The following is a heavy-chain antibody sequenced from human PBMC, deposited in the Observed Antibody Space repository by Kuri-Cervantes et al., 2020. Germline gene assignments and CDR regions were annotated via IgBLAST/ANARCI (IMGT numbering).Heavy chain of an antibody. V-gene: IGHV3-30-3*01. CDR3: ARGSFGYSYGYRYFDY. J-gene: IGHJ4*02. CDR2: ISYDGSNK. D-gene: IGHD5-18*01. Sequence: GGSLRLSCAASGFTFSSYAMHWVRQAPGKGLEWVAVISYDGSNKYYADSVKGRFTISRDNSKNTLYLQMNSLRAEDTAVYYCARGSFGYSYGYRYFDYWGQGTLVTVSS. CDR1: GFTFSSYA.